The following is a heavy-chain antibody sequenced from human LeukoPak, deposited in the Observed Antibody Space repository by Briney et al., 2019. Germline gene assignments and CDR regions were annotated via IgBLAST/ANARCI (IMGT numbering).Heavy chain of an antibody. CDR1: GFTFSSYA. CDR3: AKHSGSYSGGLPIDY. J-gene: IGHJ4*02. Sequence: GGSLRLSCAASGFTFSSYAMSWVRQAPGKGLEWVSAISGSGGSTYYADSVKGRFTISRDNSKNTLYLQLNSLRAEDTAVYYCAKHSGSYSGGLPIDYWGQGTLVTVSS. CDR2: ISGSGGST. V-gene: IGHV3-23*01. D-gene: IGHD1-26*01.